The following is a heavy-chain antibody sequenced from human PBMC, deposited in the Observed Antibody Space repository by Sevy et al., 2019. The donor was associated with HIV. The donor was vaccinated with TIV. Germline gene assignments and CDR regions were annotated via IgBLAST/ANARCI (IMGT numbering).Heavy chain of an antibody. CDR2: ISHDGSLK. CDR1: VFIFTNYG. Sequence: GGSLRLSCAASVFIFTNYGMHWVRQAPGKGLEWVAVISHDGSLKYYADSVRGRVTISRDSSKNTVTLQMNSLRFEDTAVYYCAKGSRATHSAFDFWGQGTMVTVSS. V-gene: IGHV3-30*18. J-gene: IGHJ3*01. CDR3: AKGSRATHSAFDF. D-gene: IGHD1-26*01.